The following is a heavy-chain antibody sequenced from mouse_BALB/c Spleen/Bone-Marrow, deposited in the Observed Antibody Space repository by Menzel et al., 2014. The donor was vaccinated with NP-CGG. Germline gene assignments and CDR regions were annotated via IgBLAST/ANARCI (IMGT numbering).Heavy chain of an antibody. Sequence: QVQLQQPGAELGMPGASVKMSCKASGYTFTDNWIYWVKQRPGQGLEWIGAIDTSDSYTNYNQKFMGKASLTVDASSSTAYMQVSSLTSDDSAVYYCARGGHDFSLDYWGHGTSVTVSS. V-gene: IGHV1-69*01. CDR2: IDTSDSYT. J-gene: IGHJ4*01. CDR3: ARGGHDFSLDY. D-gene: IGHD2-4*01. CDR1: GYTFTDNW.